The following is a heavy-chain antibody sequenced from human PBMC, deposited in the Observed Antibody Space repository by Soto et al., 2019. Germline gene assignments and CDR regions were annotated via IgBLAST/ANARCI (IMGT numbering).Heavy chain of an antibody. Sequence: PSETLSLTCAVYGGSFSGYYWSWIRQPPGKGLEWIGEINHSGSTNYNPSLKSRVTISVDTSKNQFSLKLSSVTAADTAVYYCARGPHYYYYYGMDVWGQGTTVTV. J-gene: IGHJ6*02. CDR1: GGSFSGYY. CDR3: ARGPHYYYYYGMDV. CDR2: INHSGST. V-gene: IGHV4-34*01.